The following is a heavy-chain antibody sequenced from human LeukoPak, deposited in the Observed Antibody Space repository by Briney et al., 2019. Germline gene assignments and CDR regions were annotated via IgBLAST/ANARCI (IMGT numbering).Heavy chain of an antibody. J-gene: IGHJ4*02. CDR2: ISGSVGTS. D-gene: IGHD2-8*01. V-gene: IGHV3-23*01. CDR3: ARDMLRYFDY. Sequence: GGSLRLSCAVSGFTFKYSAMSWVRQAPGKGLEWVSAISGSVGTSYYADSVKGRFTISRDNSKNTLYLQMNSLRAEDTAVYYCARDMLRYFDYWGQGTLVTVSS. CDR1: GFTFKYSA.